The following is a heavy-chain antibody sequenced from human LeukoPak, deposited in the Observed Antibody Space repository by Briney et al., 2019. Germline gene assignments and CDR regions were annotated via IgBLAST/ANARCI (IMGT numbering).Heavy chain of an antibody. CDR3: AKGSSTYSITSYWYFDL. CDR2: ISATGGST. J-gene: IGHJ2*01. Sequence: GGSLRLSCAASGFTFSSYSMNWVRQAPGKGLEWVSSISATGGSTYYADSVKSRSTISRDNSKNTLYLQMNSLRAEDTAVYYCAKGSSTYSITSYWYFDLWGRGTLVTVSS. D-gene: IGHD6-13*01. CDR1: GFTFSSYS. V-gene: IGHV3-23*01.